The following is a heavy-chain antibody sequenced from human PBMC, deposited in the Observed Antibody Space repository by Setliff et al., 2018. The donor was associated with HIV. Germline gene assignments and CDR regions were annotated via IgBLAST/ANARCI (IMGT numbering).Heavy chain of an antibody. D-gene: IGHD3-22*01. V-gene: IGHV4-59*08. CDR3: ARHLYYYDNNGYLQPYYYMDV. CDR1: GGSISSYY. CDR2: IYYSGST. Sequence: LFLNCTVPGGSISSYYWSWIRQSPGKALEWIGYIYYSGSTSYNPSLKSRVTISVGTSKNQFSLKLSSVTAADTAVYYCARHLYYYDNNGYLQPYYYMDVWGKGTTVTVSS. J-gene: IGHJ6*03.